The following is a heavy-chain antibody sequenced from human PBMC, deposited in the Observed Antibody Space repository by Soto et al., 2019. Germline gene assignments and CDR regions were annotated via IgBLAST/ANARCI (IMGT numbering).Heavy chain of an antibody. D-gene: IGHD3-3*01. J-gene: IGHJ6*02. Sequence: SETLSLTCAVYGGSFSGYYWSWIRQPPGKGLEWIGEINHSGSTNYNPSLKSRVTISVDTSKNQFSLKLSSVTAADTAVYYCARGVRFLSWYYYYGMDVWGQGTTVPVSS. CDR2: INHSGST. CDR1: GGSFSGYY. CDR3: ARGVRFLSWYYYYGMDV. V-gene: IGHV4-34*01.